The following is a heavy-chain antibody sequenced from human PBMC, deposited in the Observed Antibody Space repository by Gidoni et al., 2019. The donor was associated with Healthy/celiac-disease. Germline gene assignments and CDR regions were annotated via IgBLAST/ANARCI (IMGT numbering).Heavy chain of an antibody. V-gene: IGHV5-10-1*03. D-gene: IGHD5-12*01. CDR2: IDPSYSYT. Sequence: EVQLVQSGAEVKKPGESLRISCKGSGYSFTSYWISGVRQMPGKGLEWMGRIDPSYSYTNYSPSFQGHVTISADKSISTAYLQWCSLKASDTAMYYCARHSIDIVATPDYWGQGTLVTVSS. J-gene: IGHJ4*02. CDR1: GYSFTSYW. CDR3: ARHSIDIVATPDY.